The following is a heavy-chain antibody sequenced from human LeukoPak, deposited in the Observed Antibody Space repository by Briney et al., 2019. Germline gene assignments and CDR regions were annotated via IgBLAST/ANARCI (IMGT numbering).Heavy chain of an antibody. CDR2: INPNSGGT. Sequence: GASVKVSCKASGGNFKTYGIGWVRQVPGQGLEWMGWINPNSGGTNYAQKFQGWVTMTRDTSISTAYMELSRLRSDDTAVYYCARDYFQMGGLHYCYYGMDVWGQGTTVTVSS. CDR3: ARDYFQMGGLHYCYYGMDV. J-gene: IGHJ6*02. D-gene: IGHD3-9*01. CDR1: GGNFKTYG. V-gene: IGHV1-2*04.